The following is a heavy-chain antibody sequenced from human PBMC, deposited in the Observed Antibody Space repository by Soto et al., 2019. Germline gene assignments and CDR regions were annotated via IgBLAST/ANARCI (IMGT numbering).Heavy chain of an antibody. Sequence: EVQLLGSGGGLVQPGGSLRLSCVGSGFTFSTYWMNWVRQAPGKGLEWVANINPDGNVGTYVDSVRGRFTTSRDNAKNSLYLQMNSQRADDTAVYFCAGWGGHDYNYWGQGIMVTVSS. CDR3: AGWGGHDYNY. CDR1: GFTFSTYW. V-gene: IGHV3-7*03. J-gene: IGHJ4*02. CDR2: INPDGNVG. D-gene: IGHD4-4*01.